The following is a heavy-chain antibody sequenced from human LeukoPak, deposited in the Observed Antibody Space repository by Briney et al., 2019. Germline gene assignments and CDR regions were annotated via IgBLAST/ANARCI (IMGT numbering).Heavy chain of an antibody. Sequence: GGSLRLSCAASGFTFSSYEMNWVRQAPGKGLEWVSYISGSGSTIYYADSVKGRFTISRDNAKNSLYLQMNSLRAEDTAVYYCARDSRTANWGSRGDYWGQGTLVTVSS. J-gene: IGHJ4*02. V-gene: IGHV3-48*03. CDR3: ARDSRTANWGSRGDY. D-gene: IGHD7-27*01. CDR2: ISGSGSTI. CDR1: GFTFSSYE.